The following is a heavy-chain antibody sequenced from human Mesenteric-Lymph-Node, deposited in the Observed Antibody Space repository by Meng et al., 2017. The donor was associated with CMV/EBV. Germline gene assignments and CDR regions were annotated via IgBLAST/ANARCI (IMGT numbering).Heavy chain of an antibody. Sequence: SGYTFTGYYMHWVLQAPGQGLEWMRRFNPKSGDTNYAQKFQCRISMTRDTSTSPAYMELSRLRSDDTAFYYCARLDILTTFSDEGDYWGQGPLVTVSS. V-gene: IGHV1-2*06. D-gene: IGHD3-9*01. J-gene: IGHJ4*02. CDR1: GYTFTGYY. CDR2: FNPKSGDT. CDR3: ARLDILTTFSDEGDY.